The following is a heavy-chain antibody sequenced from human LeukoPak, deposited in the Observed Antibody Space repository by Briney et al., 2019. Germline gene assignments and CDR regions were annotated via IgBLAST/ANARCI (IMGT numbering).Heavy chain of an antibody. V-gene: IGHV4-34*01. Sequence: SETLSLTCAVYGGSFSGYYWSWIRQPPGKGLEWIGEINHSGSTNYNPSLKSRVTISVDTSKNQFSLKLSSVTAADTAVYYCARARITMVRGPRPFDYWGQGTLVTVSS. CDR2: INHSGST. CDR3: ARARITMVRGPRPFDY. D-gene: IGHD3-10*01. J-gene: IGHJ4*02. CDR1: GGSFSGYY.